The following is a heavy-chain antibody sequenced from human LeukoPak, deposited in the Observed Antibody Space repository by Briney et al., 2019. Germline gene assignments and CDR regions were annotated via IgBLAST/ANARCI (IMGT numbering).Heavy chain of an antibody. D-gene: IGHD3-22*01. J-gene: IGHJ3*02. Sequence: PSETLSLTCTVSGGSISSSSYYWGWIRQPPGKGLEWIGSIYYSGSTYYNPSLKSRVTISVDTSKNQFPLKLSSVTAADTAVYYCARSERYYYDTKGAFDIWGQGTMVTVSS. CDR3: ARSERYYYDTKGAFDI. CDR1: GGSISSSSYY. CDR2: IYYSGST. V-gene: IGHV4-39*01.